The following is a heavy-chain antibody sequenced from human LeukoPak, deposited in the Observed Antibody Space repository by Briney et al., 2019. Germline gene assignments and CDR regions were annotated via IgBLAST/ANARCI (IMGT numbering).Heavy chain of an antibody. CDR2: MNPNSGNT. Sequence: ASVKVSCKASGYTFTSYDINWVRQATGQGLEWMGWMNPNSGNTGCAQKFQGRVTMTRNTSISTAYMELSSLRSEDTAVYYCARERTPYYYMDVWGKGTTVTVSS. J-gene: IGHJ6*03. V-gene: IGHV1-8*01. CDR1: GYTFTSYD. CDR3: ARERTPYYYMDV. D-gene: IGHD2-2*01.